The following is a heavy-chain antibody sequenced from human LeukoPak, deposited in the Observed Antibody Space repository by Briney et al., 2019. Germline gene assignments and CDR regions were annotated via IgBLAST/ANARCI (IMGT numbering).Heavy chain of an antibody. Sequence: SETLSLTCTVSGGSISSSSYYWGWIRQPPGKGLEWIGSINYSGSTYYNPSLKSRVTISVDTSKNQFSLKLSSVTAADTAVYYCAVGAASGIDYWGQGTLVTVSS. J-gene: IGHJ4*02. CDR1: GGSISSSSYY. CDR3: AVGAASGIDY. CDR2: INYSGST. D-gene: IGHD3-16*01. V-gene: IGHV4-39*01.